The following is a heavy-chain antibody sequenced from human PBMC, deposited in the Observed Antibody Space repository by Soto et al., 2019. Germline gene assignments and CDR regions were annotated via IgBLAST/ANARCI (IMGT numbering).Heavy chain of an antibody. CDR2: IYHSGST. CDR1: GGSFSGYY. Sequence: PSETLSLTCAVYGGSFSGYYWGWIRQPPGKGLEWIGEIYHSGSTNYNPSLKSRVTISVDTSKDQFSLQLNSVTAADTAVYYCARGIDYWGQGTLVTVSS. J-gene: IGHJ4*02. CDR3: ARGIDY. V-gene: IGHV4-34*01.